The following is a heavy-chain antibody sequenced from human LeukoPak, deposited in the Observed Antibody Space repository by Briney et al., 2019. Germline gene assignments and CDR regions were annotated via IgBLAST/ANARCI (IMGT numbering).Heavy chain of an antibody. CDR2: IKQDGTEK. CDR3: AREHYFYYMDG. V-gene: IGHV3-7*01. J-gene: IGHJ6*03. Sequence: PGGSLRLSCAASGFTFTTYWMSWVRQPPGKGLEWVANIKQDGTEKYYVDSVKGRFTISRDNAKNSLYLQMNSLRAEDTAIYYCAREHYFYYMDGWGKGTTVTVSS. CDR1: GFTFTTYW.